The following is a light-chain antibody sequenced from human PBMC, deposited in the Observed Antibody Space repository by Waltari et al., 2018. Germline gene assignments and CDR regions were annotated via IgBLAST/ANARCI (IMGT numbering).Light chain of an antibody. CDR2: DAS. CDR3: QQRNSWPLT. V-gene: IGKV3-11*01. J-gene: IGKJ3*01. Sequence: EIVLTQSPVTLSLSQGAGATLSCKTSPSVGDCLAWYQQRPGQAPRLLISDASLRAAGIPARFSGSGSGTDFTLTISSLESEDSAVYFCQQRNSWPLTFGPGTTV. CDR1: PSVGDC.